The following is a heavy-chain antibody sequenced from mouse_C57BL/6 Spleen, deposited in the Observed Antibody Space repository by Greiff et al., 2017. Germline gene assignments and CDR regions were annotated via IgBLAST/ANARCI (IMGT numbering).Heavy chain of an antibody. J-gene: IGHJ3*01. CDR1: GFNITDDY. D-gene: IGHD3-2*02. CDR2: IDPENGDT. CDR3: TTADSSGPRAWLAY. V-gene: IGHV14-4*01. Sequence: VQLQQSGAELVRPGASVKLSCTASGFNITDDYMHWVKQRPEQGLEWIGWIDPENGDTEYASKFQGKATITADTSSNTAYLQLSSLTSEDTAVYYCTTADSSGPRAWLAYWGQGTLVTVSA.